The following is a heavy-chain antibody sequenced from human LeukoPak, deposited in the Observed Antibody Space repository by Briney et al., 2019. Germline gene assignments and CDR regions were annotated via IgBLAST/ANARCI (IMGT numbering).Heavy chain of an antibody. CDR2: IKPDGSEK. J-gene: IGHJ4*02. Sequence: GGSLRLSCAASGFTFSDYWMTWVRQAPGKGPEWVANIKPDGSEKYYVDSVKGRFTISRDNAKNSLYPQMNSLRAEDTAVYYCAREYPLKYFDYWGQGTLVTVSS. CDR1: GFTFSDYW. CDR3: AREYPLKYFDY. V-gene: IGHV3-7*01. D-gene: IGHD2-2*02.